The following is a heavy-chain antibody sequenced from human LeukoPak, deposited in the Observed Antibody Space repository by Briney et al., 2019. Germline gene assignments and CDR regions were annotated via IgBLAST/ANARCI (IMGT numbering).Heavy chain of an antibody. Sequence: SGGSLRLSCAASGFTFSSYAMSWARQAPGKGLEWVSAISGSATSTSYADSVKGRFTISRDNSKNTLYLRMNSLRAEDTAIYYCAKNVESDYWGQGTLVTVSS. CDR3: AKNVESDY. CDR2: ISGSATST. CDR1: GFTFSSYA. J-gene: IGHJ4*02. D-gene: IGHD1-1*01. V-gene: IGHV3-23*01.